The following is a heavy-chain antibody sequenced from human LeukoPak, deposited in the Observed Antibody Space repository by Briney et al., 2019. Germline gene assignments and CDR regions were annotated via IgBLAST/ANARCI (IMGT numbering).Heavy chain of an antibody. CDR2: IYYSGST. Sequence: SETLSLTCTVSGGSISSSSYYWGWIRQPPGKGLEWIGSIYYSGSTYYNPSLKSRVTISVDTSKNQFSLKLSSVTAADTAVYYCARLVGDIVVVPAAIGPYYFDYWGQGTLVTVSS. J-gene: IGHJ4*02. D-gene: IGHD2-2*01. CDR3: ARLVGDIVVVPAAIGPYYFDY. CDR1: GGSISSSSYY. V-gene: IGHV4-39*01.